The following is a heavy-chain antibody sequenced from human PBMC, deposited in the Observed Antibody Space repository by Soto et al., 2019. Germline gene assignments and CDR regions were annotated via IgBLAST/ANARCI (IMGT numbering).Heavy chain of an antibody. J-gene: IGHJ4*02. D-gene: IGHD3-22*01. CDR3: ASYRDRSGLRRYDY. V-gene: IGHV3-15*07. CDR2: IKSKAHGGTT. CDR1: GFILSDAW. Sequence: EVQLEESGGGLIKPGESLTLSCAASGFILSDAWMKWVRQAPGKGLEWVGRIKSKAHGGTTDYVTPMKGSFAILRDDLKNTQYQQMDSLQTEVMAMYYCASYRDRSGLRRYDYWGQGALVTVSS.